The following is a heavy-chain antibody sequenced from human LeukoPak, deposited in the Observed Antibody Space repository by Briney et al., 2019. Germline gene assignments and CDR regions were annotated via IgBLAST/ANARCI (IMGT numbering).Heavy chain of an antibody. CDR2: ISYDGSNK. D-gene: IGHD5-18*01. J-gene: IGHJ6*02. Sequence: PGRSLRLSCAASGFTFSSYGMHWGRQAPGKGLEWVAVISYDGSNKYYADSVKGRFTISRDNSKNTLYLQMSSLRAEDTAVYYCAKTVDTARHYYYYGMDVWGQGTTVTVSS. V-gene: IGHV3-30*18. CDR1: GFTFSSYG. CDR3: AKTVDTARHYYYYGMDV.